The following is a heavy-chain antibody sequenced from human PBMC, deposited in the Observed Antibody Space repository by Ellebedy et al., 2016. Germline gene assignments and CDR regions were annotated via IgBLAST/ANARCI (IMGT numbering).Heavy chain of an antibody. V-gene: IGHV1-69*04. CDR1: GYTFTSYY. D-gene: IGHD3-22*01. J-gene: IGHJ4*02. Sequence: ASVKVSCKASGYTFTSYYMHWVRQAPGQGLEWMGRIIPILGIANYAQKFQGRVTITADKSTSTAYMELSSLRSEDTAVYYRARDRPDYYDSSGYYYLDYWGQGTLVTVSS. CDR3: ARDRPDYYDSSGYYYLDY. CDR2: IIPILGIA.